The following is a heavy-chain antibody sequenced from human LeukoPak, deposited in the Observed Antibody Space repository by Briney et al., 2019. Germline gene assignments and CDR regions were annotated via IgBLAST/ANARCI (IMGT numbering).Heavy chain of an antibody. CDR3: ARVLRWELDY. D-gene: IGHD1-26*01. CDR2: IYYSGST. J-gene: IGHJ4*02. CDR1: GGSISSSSYY. V-gene: IGHV4-39*07. Sequence: SETLSLTCTVSGGSISSSSYYWGWIRQPLGKGLEWIGSIYYSGSTYYNPSLKSRVTISVDTSKNQFSLKLSSVTAADTAVYYCARVLRWELDYWGQGTLVTVSS.